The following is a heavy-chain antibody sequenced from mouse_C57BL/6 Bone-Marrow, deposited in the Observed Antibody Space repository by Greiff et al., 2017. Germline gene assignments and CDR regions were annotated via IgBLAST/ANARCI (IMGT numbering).Heavy chain of an antibody. CDR1: GFTFSNYW. CDR2: IRLKSGNYAT. D-gene: IGHD1-1*01. CDR3: TVYYYGSTWYFDV. V-gene: IGHV6-3*01. Sequence: EVQVEESGGGLVQPGGSMKLSCVASGFTFSNYWMNWVRQSPEKGLEWVAQIRLKSGNYATHYAESVKGRFTIARDDSKSSVYLQMNNLRAEDTGIYYCTVYYYGSTWYFDVWGTGTTVTVSS. J-gene: IGHJ1*03.